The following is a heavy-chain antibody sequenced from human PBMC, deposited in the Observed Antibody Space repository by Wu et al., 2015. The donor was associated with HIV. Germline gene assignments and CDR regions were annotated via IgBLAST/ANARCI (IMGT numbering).Heavy chain of an antibody. CDR3: TRGQRLIRGAFDI. Sequence: QVQLVQSGAEVKKPGASVKISCKASGYTFTNYYIHWVRQAPGQRLEWMGLIYPPDGSTSYPQNFQSGVTMTRDTSTSTVYMELTSLRFEDTAIYYCTRGQRLIRGAFDIWGQGTTVIVSS. J-gene: IGHJ3*02. D-gene: IGHD6-25*01. CDR1: GYTFTNYY. V-gene: IGHV1-46*03. CDR2: IYPPDGST.